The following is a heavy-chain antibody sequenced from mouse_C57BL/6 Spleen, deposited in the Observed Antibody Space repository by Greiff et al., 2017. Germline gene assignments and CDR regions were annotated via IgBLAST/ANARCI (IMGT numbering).Heavy chain of an antibody. CDR2: IYPGDGDT. CDR3: ARSGLAPYYYGSSWDFDY. CDR1: GYAFSSSW. D-gene: IGHD1-1*01. J-gene: IGHJ2*01. Sequence: VQLQQSGPELVKPGASVKISCKASGYAFSSSWMNWVKQRPGKGLEWIGRIYPGDGDTNYNGKFKGKATLTADKSSSTAYMQLSSLTSEDSAVYFCARSGLAPYYYGSSWDFDYWGQGTTLTVSS. V-gene: IGHV1-82*01.